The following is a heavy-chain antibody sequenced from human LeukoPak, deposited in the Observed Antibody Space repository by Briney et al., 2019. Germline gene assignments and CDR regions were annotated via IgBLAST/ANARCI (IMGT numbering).Heavy chain of an antibody. V-gene: IGHV4-61*01. D-gene: IGHD5-18*01. CDR1: GGSVSSGSYY. J-gene: IGHJ4*02. CDR2: IYYSGST. CDR3: ARAPVWDTAMDAHNYYFDY. Sequence: SETLSLTCTVSGGSVSSGSYYWSWIRQPPGKGLEWIGYIYYSGSTNYNPSLKSRVTISVDTSKNQFSLKLSSVTAADTAVYYCARAPVWDTAMDAHNYYFDYWGQGTLVTVSS.